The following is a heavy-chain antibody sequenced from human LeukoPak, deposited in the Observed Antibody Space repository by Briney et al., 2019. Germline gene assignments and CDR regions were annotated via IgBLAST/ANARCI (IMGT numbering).Heavy chain of an antibody. D-gene: IGHD2-15*01. CDR2: IYPGDSDT. CDR1: GYSFTSYW. CDR3: ARQMKCSGGSCYSYYYYGMDV. J-gene: IGHJ6*02. V-gene: IGHV5-51*01. Sequence: PGESLKISCKGSGYSFTSYWIGWVRQMPGKGLEWMGIIYPGDSDTRYSPSFQGQVTISADKSISTAYLQWSSLKASDTAMYYCARQMKCSGGSCYSYYYYGMDVWGQGTTVTVSS.